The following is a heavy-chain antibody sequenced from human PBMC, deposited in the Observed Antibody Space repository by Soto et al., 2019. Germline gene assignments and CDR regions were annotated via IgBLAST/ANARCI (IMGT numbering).Heavy chain of an antibody. CDR1: GGSISSGGYY. Sequence: KTSETLSLTCTVSGGSISSGGYYWSWIRQHPGKGLEWIGYIYYSGSTYYNPSLKSRVTISVDTSKNQFSLKLSSVTAADTAVYYCARGYYYDSSGYYSDAFDIWGQGTMVTVSS. D-gene: IGHD3-22*01. J-gene: IGHJ3*02. CDR3: ARGYYYDSSGYYSDAFDI. CDR2: IYYSGST. V-gene: IGHV4-31*03.